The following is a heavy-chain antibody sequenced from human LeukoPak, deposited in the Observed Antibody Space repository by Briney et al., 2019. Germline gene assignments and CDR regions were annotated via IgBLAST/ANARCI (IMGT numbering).Heavy chain of an antibody. Sequence: GGSLRLSCAASGFTFSSYTMNWVRQAPGKGLEWVSSIGSTTYIYYADSVKGRFTISRDNAKNSLYLQMNSLRAEDTAVYYCARPGVAYRGGDDYWGQGAQVTVSS. V-gene: IGHV3-21*01. CDR1: GFTFSSYT. D-gene: IGHD3-3*01. J-gene: IGHJ4*02. CDR3: ARPGVAYRGGDDY. CDR2: IGSTTYI.